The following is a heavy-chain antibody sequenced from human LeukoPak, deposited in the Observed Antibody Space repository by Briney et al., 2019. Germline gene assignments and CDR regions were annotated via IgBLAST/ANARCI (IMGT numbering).Heavy chain of an antibody. CDR1: GYTFTGYY. D-gene: IGHD6-19*01. J-gene: IGHJ4*02. Sequence: ASVKVSCKASGYTFTGYYIHWVRQAPGQGLEWMGWINPKSGDTRYAQKFQGRFTMTRDTSISTAYMELSILRSDDTAFYYCARDSRYNSGWYAIDYWGQGTLVTVSS. CDR2: INPKSGDT. V-gene: IGHV1-2*02. CDR3: ARDSRYNSGWYAIDY.